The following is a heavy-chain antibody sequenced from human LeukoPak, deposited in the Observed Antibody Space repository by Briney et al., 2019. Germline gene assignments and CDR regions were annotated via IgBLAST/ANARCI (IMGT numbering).Heavy chain of an antibody. Sequence: GASVTVSCTASGYTFTSYGISWVRQAPGQGLEWMGWISAYNGNTNYAQKLQGRVTMTTDTSTSTAYMELRSLRSDDTAVYYCARDGDFWSGYPFDYWGQGTLVTVSS. CDR2: ISAYNGNT. D-gene: IGHD3-3*01. CDR3: ARDGDFWSGYPFDY. J-gene: IGHJ4*02. V-gene: IGHV1-18*01. CDR1: GYTFTSYG.